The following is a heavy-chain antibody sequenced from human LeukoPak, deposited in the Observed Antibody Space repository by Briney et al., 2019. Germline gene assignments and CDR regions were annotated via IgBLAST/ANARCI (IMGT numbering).Heavy chain of an antibody. V-gene: IGHV1-2*02. CDR3: AREADIVVVVAAEFDY. Sequence: GASVKVSCKASGYTFTGYYMHWVRQAPGQGLEWMGWINPNSGGTNYAQKFQGRVTMTRDTSISTAYMELSRLRSDDTAVYYCAREADIVVVVAAEFDYWGQGTLVTVSS. CDR1: GYTFTGYY. CDR2: INPNSGGT. D-gene: IGHD2-15*01. J-gene: IGHJ4*02.